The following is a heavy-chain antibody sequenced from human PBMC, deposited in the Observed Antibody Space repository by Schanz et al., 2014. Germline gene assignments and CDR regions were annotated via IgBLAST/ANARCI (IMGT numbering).Heavy chain of an antibody. J-gene: IGHJ4*02. V-gene: IGHV3-23*01. D-gene: IGHD1-1*01. CDR3: AKIERNED. CDR2: IGTSGGT. CDR1: GLIFSNYV. Sequence: EVQLMESGGGLVKPGGSLKLSCAASGLIFSNYVMSWVRQAPGKGLEWVSTIGTSGGTNYAESVKGRFTISRDNSKNTLYLQMNSLRAEDTAVYFCAKIERNEDWGQGTLVIVSS.